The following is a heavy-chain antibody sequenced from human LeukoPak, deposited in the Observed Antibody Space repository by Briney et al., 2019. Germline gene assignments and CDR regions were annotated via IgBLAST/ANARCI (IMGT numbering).Heavy chain of an antibody. V-gene: IGHV3-66*01. J-gene: IGHJ2*01. CDR2: IYSGGST. CDR1: GFTVSSNY. CDR3: ARKTQNWYFDL. Sequence: GGSLRLSCAASGFTVSSNYMSWVRQAPGKGLEWVSVIYSGGSTYYADSVKGRFTISRDNSKNTLYLQMNSLRAEDTAVYYCARKTQNWYFDLWGRGTLVTVSS.